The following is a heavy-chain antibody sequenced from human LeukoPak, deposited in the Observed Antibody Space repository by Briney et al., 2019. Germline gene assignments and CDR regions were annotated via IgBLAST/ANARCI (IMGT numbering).Heavy chain of an antibody. J-gene: IGHJ3*02. D-gene: IGHD6-13*01. Sequence: GASVKVSCKASGYTFTSYAMHWVRQAPGQRLEWMGGIIPIFGTANYAQKFQGRVTITADESTSTAYMELSSLRSEDTAVYYCARGRYSSGWYGNAFDIWGQGTMVTVSS. CDR2: IIPIFGTA. CDR3: ARGRYSSGWYGNAFDI. V-gene: IGHV1-69*13. CDR1: GYTFTSYA.